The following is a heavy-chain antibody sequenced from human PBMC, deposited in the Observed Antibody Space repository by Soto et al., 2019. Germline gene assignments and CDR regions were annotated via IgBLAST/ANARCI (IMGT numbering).Heavy chain of an antibody. CDR3: ARLPNIFDFDN. D-gene: IGHD2-21*01. V-gene: IGHV5-51*01. CDR1: GEIFTNYG. CDR2: IYPGDSDT. J-gene: IGHJ4*01. Sequence: GEPKKICCQGAGEIFTNYGIGWVRQMHGKGLEWMGIIYPGDSDTRYSPSFQGQVTISADKSIITAYLQWSSLKASDTAMYYCARLPNIFDFDNWGHGTRDTVSP.